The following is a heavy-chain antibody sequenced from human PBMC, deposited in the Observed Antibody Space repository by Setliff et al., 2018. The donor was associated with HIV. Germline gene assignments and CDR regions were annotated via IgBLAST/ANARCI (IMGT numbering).Heavy chain of an antibody. V-gene: IGHV1-2*02. J-gene: IGHJ4*02. CDR3: ARLYAPVYDYVPSFDY. CDR1: GYTFTGYY. Sequence: ASVKVSCKASGYTFTGYYMHWVRQAPGQGLEWMGWINPNNGGTNYAQKFQGRVTMTRDTSISTAYMELSRLRSEDTAMYYCARLYAPVYDYVPSFDYWGQGTLVTVSS. CDR2: INPNNGGT. D-gene: IGHD3-16*01.